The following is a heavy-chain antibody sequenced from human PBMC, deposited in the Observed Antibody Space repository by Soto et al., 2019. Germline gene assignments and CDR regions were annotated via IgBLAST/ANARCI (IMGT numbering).Heavy chain of an antibody. V-gene: IGHV4-61*01. CDR3: SRWGFAMDV. D-gene: IGHD3-10*01. J-gene: IGHJ6*02. CDR2: ILNSGST. Sequence: QVRLQESGPGLVKPSETLSLTCTVSGASVSSASHYWCWLRQAPGKGLDWIGYILNSGSTNYNPSLKRRVTISIDTSKNQFSLKLNSVTAADTALYYCSRWGFAMDVWGQGTTVTVSS. CDR1: GASVSSASHY.